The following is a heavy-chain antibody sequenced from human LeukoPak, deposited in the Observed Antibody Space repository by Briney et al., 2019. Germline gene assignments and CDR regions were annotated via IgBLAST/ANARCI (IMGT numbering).Heavy chain of an antibody. CDR2: IYYSGST. V-gene: IGHV4-31*03. D-gene: IGHD3-22*01. CDR3: AGDSSGYYYPDY. CDR1: GGSISSGGYY. Sequence: SETLSLTCTVSGGSISSGGYYWSWIRQHPGQGLEWIGYIYYSGSTYYNPSLKSRVTISVDTSKNQFSLKLSSVTAADTAVYYCAGDSSGYYYPDYWGQGTLVTVSS. J-gene: IGHJ4*02.